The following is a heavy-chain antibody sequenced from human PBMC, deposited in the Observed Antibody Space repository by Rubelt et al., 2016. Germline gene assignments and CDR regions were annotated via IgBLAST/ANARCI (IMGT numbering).Heavy chain of an antibody. CDR3: VRDVS. V-gene: IGHV3-7*01. Sequence: EVLLVEFGGGLVQPGGSLRLSCASSGFTFGTSWMNWVRQAPGKGPERVATITLHGTGKYMLESDKGQFTNSRDNAKNSLDLQMNTLGAEDTAVYYCVRDVSWGRGTLITVSS. J-gene: IGHJ4*01. CDR2: ITLHGTGK. CDR1: GFTFGTSW.